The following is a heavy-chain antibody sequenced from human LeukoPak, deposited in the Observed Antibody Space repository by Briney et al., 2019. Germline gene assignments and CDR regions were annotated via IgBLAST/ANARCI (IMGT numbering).Heavy chain of an antibody. J-gene: IGHJ5*02. Sequence: PSQTLSLTCTVSGGSISSGGYSWSWIRQHPGKGLEWIGYIYYSGSTYYNPSLKSRVTISVDTSKNQFSLKLSSVTAADTAVYYCARGIAFWSGPKNWFDPWGQGTLVTVSS. CDR2: IYYSGST. V-gene: IGHV4-31*03. CDR3: ARGIAFWSGPKNWFDP. CDR1: GGSISSGGYS. D-gene: IGHD3-3*01.